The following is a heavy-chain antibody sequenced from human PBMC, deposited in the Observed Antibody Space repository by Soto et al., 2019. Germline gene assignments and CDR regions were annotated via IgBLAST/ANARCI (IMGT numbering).Heavy chain of an antibody. CDR3: ARGWGSKWFYFCS. CDR2: IFDNGDA. D-gene: IGHD3-22*01. CDR1: GVSRTSFH. J-gene: IGHJ4*02. Sequence: PSETLSLTCTVSGVSRTSFHWSWIRQSPGKGLEWIGYIFDNGDAMYNPAPMSRLTMSIDVSNNDSSLRLKSGTAADTVMYDCARGWGSKWFYFCSWGGGTLGTVAS. V-gene: IGHV4-59*01.